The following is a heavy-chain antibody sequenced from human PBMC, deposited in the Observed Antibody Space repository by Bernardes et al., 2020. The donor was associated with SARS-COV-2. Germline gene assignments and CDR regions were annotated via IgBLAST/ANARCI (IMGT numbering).Heavy chain of an antibody. V-gene: IGHV3-53*01. CDR1: EFTVSSNY. Sequence: GGSLRLSCAASEFTVSSNYMSWVRQAPGKGLEWVSVIYSGGSTYYADSVKGRFTISRDNSKNSLYLQMNSLRAEDTAVYYCAFTFGGVLGSGAFDIWGQGTMVTVSS. CDR3: AFTFGGVLGSGAFDI. D-gene: IGHD3-16*01. J-gene: IGHJ3*02. CDR2: IYSGGST.